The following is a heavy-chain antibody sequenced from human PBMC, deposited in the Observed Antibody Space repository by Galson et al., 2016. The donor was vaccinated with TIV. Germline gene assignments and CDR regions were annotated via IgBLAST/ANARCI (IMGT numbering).Heavy chain of an antibody. Sequence: SVKASCKASGGTFISYAITWVRQAPGQGLEWMGQIIPVFPTPNYAQKFQGRVTISADVSTSTTYMELTSLRSEDTAIYYCASRYTTGSYYFDYWGQGTLVTVSS. CDR2: IIPVFPTP. CDR1: GGTFISYA. J-gene: IGHJ4*02. CDR3: ASRYTTGSYYFDY. D-gene: IGHD2-8*02. V-gene: IGHV1-69*13.